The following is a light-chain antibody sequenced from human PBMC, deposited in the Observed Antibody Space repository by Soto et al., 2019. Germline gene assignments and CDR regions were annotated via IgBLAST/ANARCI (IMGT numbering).Light chain of an antibody. CDR1: QSVLYSSNNKNY. V-gene: IGKV4-1*01. Sequence: DIVMTQSPDSLAVSLGEGATINCKPSQSVLYSSNNKNYLAWYQQKPGQPPKLLIYWASTRESGVPDRFSGSGSGTDFTLTISSLQAEDVEVYYCQQYYSTPLTFGGGTKVDIK. J-gene: IGKJ4*01. CDR3: QQYYSTPLT. CDR2: WAS.